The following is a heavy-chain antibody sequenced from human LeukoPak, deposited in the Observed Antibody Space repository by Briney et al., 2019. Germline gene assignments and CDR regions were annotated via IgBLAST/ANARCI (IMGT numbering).Heavy chain of an antibody. Sequence: GGSLRLSCAASGFTFSSYAMHWVRQAPGKGLEWVAVISYDGSNKYYADSVKGRFTISRDNSKNTLYLQMNSLRAEDTAVYYCARDQYDFWSGYPSSTYFDYWGQGTLVTVSS. CDR1: GFTFSSYA. CDR3: ARDQYDFWSGYPSSTYFDY. J-gene: IGHJ4*02. V-gene: IGHV3-30*14. D-gene: IGHD3-3*01. CDR2: ISYDGSNK.